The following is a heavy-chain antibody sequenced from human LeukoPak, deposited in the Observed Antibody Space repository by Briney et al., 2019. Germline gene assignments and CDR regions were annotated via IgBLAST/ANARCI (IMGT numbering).Heavy chain of an antibody. V-gene: IGHV3-23*01. CDR3: AKGHQDYYDSSGYFFFDY. CDR2: ISGSGGSI. Sequence: GGSLRLSCAASGFTFSSYAMSWVRQAPGKGLEWVSGISGSGGSIYYADSVKGRFTISRDNSKNTLYLQTNSLRAEDTAVYYCAKGHQDYYDSSGYFFFDYWGQGTLVTVSS. D-gene: IGHD3-22*01. CDR1: GFTFSSYA. J-gene: IGHJ4*02.